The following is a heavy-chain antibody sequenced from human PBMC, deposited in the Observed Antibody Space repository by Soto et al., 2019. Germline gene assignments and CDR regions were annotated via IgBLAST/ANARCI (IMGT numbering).Heavy chain of an antibody. J-gene: IGHJ4*02. CDR1: GDSVSSNSAA. D-gene: IGHD6-19*01. CDR3: ARTPALAVAIKVFDY. V-gene: IGHV6-1*01. Sequence: PSQTLSLTCAISGDSVSSNSAAWNWIRQSPSRGLEWLGRTYYRSKWYNDYAVSVKSRITINPDTSKNQFSLQLNSVTPEDTAVYYYARTPALAVAIKVFDYWGQGTLVTVSS. CDR2: TYYRSKWYN.